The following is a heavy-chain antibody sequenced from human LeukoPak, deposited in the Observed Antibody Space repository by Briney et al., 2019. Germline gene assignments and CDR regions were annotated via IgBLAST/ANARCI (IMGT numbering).Heavy chain of an antibody. Sequence: SETLSLTCAVYGGSFSGYYWSWIRQPPGKGLEWIGEINHSGSTNYNPSLKSRVTLSVQTYKNQFSLKLSSVTAADTAVYYCAGAHVGNFVYWGQGTLVTVSS. CDR1: GGSFSGYY. CDR2: INHSGST. J-gene: IGHJ4*02. D-gene: IGHD4-23*01. V-gene: IGHV4-34*01. CDR3: AGAHVGNFVY.